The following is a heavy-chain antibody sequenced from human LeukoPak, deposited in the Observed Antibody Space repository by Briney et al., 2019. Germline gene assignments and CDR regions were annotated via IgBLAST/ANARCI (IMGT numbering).Heavy chain of an antibody. D-gene: IGHD3-22*01. J-gene: IGHJ4*02. Sequence: SETLSLTCSLTGDSPSKYFWSWLRHPPEEGREWIGHSYYSGSTNYNPALKSRVTISIDTSKNQFFLKLTSVTAAATAVYYCATHSSGAYGRVFDYWGQGTLVTVSS. CDR3: ATHSSGAYGRVFDY. V-gene: IGHV4-59*01. CDR2: SYYSGST. CDR1: GDSPSKYF.